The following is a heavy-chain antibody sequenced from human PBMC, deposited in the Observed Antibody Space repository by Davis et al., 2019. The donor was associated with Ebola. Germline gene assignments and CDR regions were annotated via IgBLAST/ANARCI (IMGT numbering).Heavy chain of an antibody. J-gene: IGHJ4*02. Sequence: MPSETLSLTCTVSGGSISSSSYYWGWIRQPPGKGLEWIGSIYYSGSTYYNPSLKSRVTISVDTSKKHFSLKLGSVTAADTAVYYCARGSQWLGPDYWGQGTLVTVSS. CDR2: IYYSGST. D-gene: IGHD6-19*01. CDR3: ARGSQWLGPDY. V-gene: IGHV4-39*07. CDR1: GGSISSSSYY.